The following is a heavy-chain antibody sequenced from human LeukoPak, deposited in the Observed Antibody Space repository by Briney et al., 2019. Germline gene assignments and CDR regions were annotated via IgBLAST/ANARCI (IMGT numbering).Heavy chain of an antibody. V-gene: IGHV4-31*03. Sequence: PSETLSLTCTVSGDSITSRAYYWRWIRQHPGTGLEWIGYIYHGGSTYYNPSLMTRVTMSVDTSKNQFSVKLTSVTAADTAVYYCARDLFVGGLDVWGKGTTVTVSS. CDR3: ARDLFVGGLDV. J-gene: IGHJ6*04. D-gene: IGHD3-16*01. CDR1: GDSITSRAYY. CDR2: IYHGGST.